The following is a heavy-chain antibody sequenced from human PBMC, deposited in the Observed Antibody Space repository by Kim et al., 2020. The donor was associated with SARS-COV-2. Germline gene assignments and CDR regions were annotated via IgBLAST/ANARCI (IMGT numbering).Heavy chain of an antibody. Sequence: KGRFTISRDNAKNSLYLQMTSRRAEDTAVYYCARDYALVALVTVVHYGMDVWGQGTTVTVSS. J-gene: IGHJ6*02. D-gene: IGHD2-2*01. V-gene: IGHV3-48*03. CDR3: ARDYALVALVTVVHYGMDV.